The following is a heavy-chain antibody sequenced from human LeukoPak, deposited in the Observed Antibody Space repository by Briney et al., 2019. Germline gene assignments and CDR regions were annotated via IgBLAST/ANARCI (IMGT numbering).Heavy chain of an antibody. CDR2: ISSSSTYI. J-gene: IGHJ4*02. Sequence: GGSLRLSCAASGFTFSDYNMNWVRQAPGKGLEWVSVISSSSTYIYYADPVKGRFTISRDNAKNSLYLQMNSLRVEDTAVYYCARVSTVVSLAIDYWGQGTLVTVST. V-gene: IGHV3-21*06. CDR1: GFTFSDYN. CDR3: ARVSTVVSLAIDY. D-gene: IGHD2-2*01.